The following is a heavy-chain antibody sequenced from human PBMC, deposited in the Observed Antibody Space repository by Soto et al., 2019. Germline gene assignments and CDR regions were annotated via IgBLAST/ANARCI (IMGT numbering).Heavy chain of an antibody. V-gene: IGHV4-39*01. CDR2: IYYSGST. CDR3: ARPLEGPDAFDI. J-gene: IGHJ3*02. Sequence: SCKASGYTFTSYGISWVRQPPGKGLEWIGSIYYSGSTYYNPSLKSRVTISVDTSKNQFSLKLSSVTAADTAVYYCARPLEGPDAFDIWGQGTMVTVSS. CDR1: GYTFTSYGIS.